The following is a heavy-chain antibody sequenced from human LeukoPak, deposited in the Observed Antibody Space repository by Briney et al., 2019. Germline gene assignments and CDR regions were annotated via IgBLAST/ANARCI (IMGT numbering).Heavy chain of an antibody. CDR1: GFTFSSYA. J-gene: IGHJ4*02. CDR2: ISGSGGST. D-gene: IGHD6-19*01. CDR3: AKDRYSSGWYLDY. V-gene: IGHV3-23*01. Sequence: GGSLRLSCAASGFTFSSYAMSWVRQAPGKGLEWVSVISGSGGSTYYADSVKGRFTVSRDNSENTLYLQMNSLRAEDTAVYSCAKDRYSSGWYLDYWGQGTLVTVSS.